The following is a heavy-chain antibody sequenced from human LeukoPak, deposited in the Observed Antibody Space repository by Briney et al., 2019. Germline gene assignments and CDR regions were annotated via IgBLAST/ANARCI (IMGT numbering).Heavy chain of an antibody. Sequence: SETLSLTCTVSGYSISSGYYWGWIRQPPGKGLEWMGSIYHSGSTYYNPSLKSRVTISVDTSKNQFSLKLSSVTAADTAVYYCTTLGLKQGYFDYWGQGTLVTVSS. J-gene: IGHJ4*02. V-gene: IGHV4-38-2*02. CDR1: GYSISSGYY. CDR2: IYHSGST. CDR3: TTLGLKQGYFDY. D-gene: IGHD1-1*01.